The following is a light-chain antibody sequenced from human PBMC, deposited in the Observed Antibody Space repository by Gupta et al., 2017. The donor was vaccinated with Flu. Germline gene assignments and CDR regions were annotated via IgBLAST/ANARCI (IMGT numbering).Light chain of an antibody. Sequence: RAASIGDRVTITCRASQGINSYLAWFQQKPGKAPESLIYAASTLQSGVPSRFSGSGSGTDFILTISSLQAEDSATYYCQQYKIYPLTLGGGTKVEIK. CDR1: QGINSY. CDR2: AAS. CDR3: QQYKIYPLT. V-gene: IGKV1-16*01. J-gene: IGKJ4*01.